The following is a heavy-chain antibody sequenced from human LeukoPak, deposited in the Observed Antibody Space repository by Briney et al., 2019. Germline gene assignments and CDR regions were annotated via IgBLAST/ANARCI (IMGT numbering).Heavy chain of an antibody. CDR3: AKDQVPYSYGYYFDY. Sequence: GGSLRLSCAASGFTFSSYWMSWVRQAPGKGLEWVANTKEDGSEKYYVDSVKGRFTISRDNAKKSLYLQMNTLRAEDTAVYYCAKDQVPYSYGYYFDYWGQGTLVTVSS. D-gene: IGHD5-18*01. CDR2: TKEDGSEK. J-gene: IGHJ4*02. CDR1: GFTFSSYW. V-gene: IGHV3-7*03.